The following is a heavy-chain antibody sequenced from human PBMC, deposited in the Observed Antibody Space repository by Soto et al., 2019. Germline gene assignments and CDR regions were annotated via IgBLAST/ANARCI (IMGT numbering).Heavy chain of an antibody. Sequence: QVQLQESGPGLVKPSQTLSLTCTVSGGSISSGGYYWSWIRQHPGKGLEWIGYIYYSGSTYYNPSLNSRVTIAVDTSKNQFPLKLSSVTAADTAVYYCARASESPSILWWESGMDVWGQGTTVTVSS. V-gene: IGHV4-31*03. D-gene: IGHD2-21*01. CDR3: ARASESPSILWWESGMDV. J-gene: IGHJ6*02. CDR1: GGSISSGGYY. CDR2: IYYSGST.